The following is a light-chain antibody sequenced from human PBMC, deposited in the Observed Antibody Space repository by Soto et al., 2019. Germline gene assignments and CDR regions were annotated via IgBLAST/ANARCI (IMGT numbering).Light chain of an antibody. Sequence: EVVLTQSPGTLSLSPVDRATLSCRASQTVSNNYLAWCQQKPGQAPRVIMYGASRRATGIPDRFSGGGSGTDFTLTISRLEPEDFAVYFCQQYAGPPTTCGQGTRLE. J-gene: IGKJ5*01. CDR3: QQYAGPPTT. CDR1: QTVSNNY. V-gene: IGKV3-20*01. CDR2: GAS.